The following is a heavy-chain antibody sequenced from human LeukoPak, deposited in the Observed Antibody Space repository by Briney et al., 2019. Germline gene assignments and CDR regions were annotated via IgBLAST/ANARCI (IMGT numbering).Heavy chain of an antibody. Sequence: GGSLRLSCAASGFTFSSYEMNWVRQAPGKGLEWVSYISSSGSTIYYADSVKGRFTIPRDSAKNSLYLQMNSLRAEDTALYYCAKAHMVRGVIITWNLFDYWGQGTLVTVSS. CDR1: GFTFSSYE. J-gene: IGHJ4*02. D-gene: IGHD3-10*01. V-gene: IGHV3-48*03. CDR2: ISSSGSTI. CDR3: AKAHMVRGVIITWNLFDY.